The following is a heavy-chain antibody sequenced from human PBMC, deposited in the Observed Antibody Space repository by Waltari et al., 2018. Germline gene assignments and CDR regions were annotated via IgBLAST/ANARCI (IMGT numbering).Heavy chain of an antibody. CDR3: AKAKSGGSYWFDY. CDR1: GFTFSRYA. D-gene: IGHD1-26*01. J-gene: IGHJ4*02. CDR2: ISGSGGST. Sequence: EVQLLESGGGLVQPGGSLRLSCAASGFTFSRYAMSWVRQAPGKGLEWVSAISGSGGSTYYADSVKGRFTISRDNSKNTLYLQMNSLRAEDTAVYYCAKAKSGGSYWFDYWGQGTLVTVSS. V-gene: IGHV3-23*01.